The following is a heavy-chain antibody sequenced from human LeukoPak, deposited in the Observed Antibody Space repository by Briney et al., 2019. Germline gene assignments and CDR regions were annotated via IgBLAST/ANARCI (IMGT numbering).Heavy chain of an antibody. CDR3: ATYYYYMDV. CDR2: ISYDGSNK. CDR1: GFTFSSYG. V-gene: IGHV3-30*03. Sequence: GGSLRLSCAASGFTFSSYGMHWVRQAPGKGLEWVAVISYDGSNKYYADSVKGRFTISRDNSKNTLYLQMNSLRAEDTAVYYCATYYYYMDVWGKGTTVTISS. J-gene: IGHJ6*03.